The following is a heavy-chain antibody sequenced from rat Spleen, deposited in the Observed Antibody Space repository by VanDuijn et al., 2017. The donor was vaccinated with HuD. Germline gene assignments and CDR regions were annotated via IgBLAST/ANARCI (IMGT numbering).Heavy chain of an antibody. CDR1: GFTLSNYG. Sequence: EVQLVESGGGLVQPGRSLKLSCAVSGFTLSNYGMAWVRQAPTKGLEWVATISYDVITTYYRGSVKGRFTISGDNAKSTLYLQMDSLRSEDTATYYCERYYSAPYYFDYWGQGVMVTVSS. CDR2: ISYDVITT. D-gene: IGHD1-1*01. J-gene: IGHJ2*01. V-gene: IGHV5-29*01. CDR3: ERYYSAPYYFDY.